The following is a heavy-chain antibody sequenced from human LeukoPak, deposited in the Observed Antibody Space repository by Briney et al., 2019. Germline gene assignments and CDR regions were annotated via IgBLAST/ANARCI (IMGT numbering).Heavy chain of an antibody. CDR3: ARGYHTSSSWLYYYYYYYMDV. Sequence: PGGSLRLSCAASGFTFSSYSMNWVRQAPGKGMEWVSSISSSSSYIYYADSVKGRFTISRDNAKNSLYLQMNSLRAEDTAVYYCARGYHTSSSWLYYYYYYYMDVWGKGTTVTVSS. J-gene: IGHJ6*03. V-gene: IGHV3-21*01. CDR2: ISSSSSYI. CDR1: GFTFSSYS. D-gene: IGHD6-13*01.